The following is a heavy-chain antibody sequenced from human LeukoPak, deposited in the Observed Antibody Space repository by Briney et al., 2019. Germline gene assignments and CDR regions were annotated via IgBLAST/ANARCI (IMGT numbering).Heavy chain of an antibody. V-gene: IGHV4-34*01. CDR2: INHSGST. J-gene: IGHJ6*02. CDR3: ARSPELGYCTNGVCNNYYYYGMDV. Sequence: SETLSLTCAVYGGSFSGYYWSWIRQPLGKGLEWIGEINHSGSTNYNPSLKSRVTISVDTSKNQFSLKLSSVTAADTAVYYCARSPELGYCTNGVCNNYYYYGMDVWGQGTTVTVSS. CDR1: GGSFSGYY. D-gene: IGHD2-8*01.